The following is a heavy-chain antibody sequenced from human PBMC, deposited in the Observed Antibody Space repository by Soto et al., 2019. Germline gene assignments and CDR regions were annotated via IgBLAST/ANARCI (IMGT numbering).Heavy chain of an antibody. CDR3: AREYCISTSCYGSDF. J-gene: IGHJ4*02. D-gene: IGHD2-2*01. CDR1: GYTFTDYG. CDR2: ISTHNGDT. Sequence: QVQLVQSGAEVKNPGASVKVSCKASGYTFTDYGISRVRQAPGQGLEWMGWISTHNGDTKYARNLQGRLIMTTDTSTTTAYMELTSLRSDDTAVYYCAREYCISTSCYGSDFWGRGTLVTVSS. V-gene: IGHV1-18*01.